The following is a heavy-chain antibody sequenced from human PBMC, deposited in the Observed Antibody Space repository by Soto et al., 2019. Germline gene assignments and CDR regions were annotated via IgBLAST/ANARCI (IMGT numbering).Heavy chain of an antibody. CDR1: GATFSRDA. D-gene: IGHD3-16*01. J-gene: IGHJ3*02. CDR3: ARASRGGFSHTDAFDI. CDR2: IIPSVGTA. Sequence: SVKVSCKASGATFSRDAFSWVRQAPGQGLEWMGGIIPSVGTASYAQKFQGRVSMTRDTSTSTVYMELSSLRSEDTAVYYCARASRGGFSHTDAFDIWGQGTMVTVSS. V-gene: IGHV1-69*05.